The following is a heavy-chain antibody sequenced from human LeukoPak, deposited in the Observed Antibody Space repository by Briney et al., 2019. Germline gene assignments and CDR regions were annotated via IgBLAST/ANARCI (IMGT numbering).Heavy chain of an antibody. CDR1: GFTFGSYG. D-gene: IGHD2-2*01. Sequence: GGSLRLSCAASGFTFGSYGMHWVRQAPGKGLEWVAFIRYDGSNKYYADSVKGRFTISRDNSKNTLYLQMNSLRAEDTAVYYCAKMGEVVVVPAKSENPTDYWGQGTLVTVSS. J-gene: IGHJ4*02. V-gene: IGHV3-30*02. CDR2: IRYDGSNK. CDR3: AKMGEVVVVPAKSENPTDY.